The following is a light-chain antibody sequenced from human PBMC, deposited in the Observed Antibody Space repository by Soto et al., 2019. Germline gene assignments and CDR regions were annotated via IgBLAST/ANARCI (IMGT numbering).Light chain of an antibody. CDR1: NSDVGGYNY. Sequence: QSVLTQPASVSGSPGQSITISCTGSNSDVGGYNYVSWYQQHPGKAPKLMIYEVDNRPSGVSNRFSGSKPGNTASLTISGLQAEDEADYYCSSHRSSGPIFVFGTGTKVTVL. J-gene: IGLJ1*01. CDR2: EVD. CDR3: SSHRSSGPIFV. V-gene: IGLV2-14*01.